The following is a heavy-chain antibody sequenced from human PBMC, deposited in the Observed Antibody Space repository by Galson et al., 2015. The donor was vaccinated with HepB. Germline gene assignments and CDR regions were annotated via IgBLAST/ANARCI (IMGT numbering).Heavy chain of an antibody. J-gene: IGHJ6*04. D-gene: IGHD3-3*02. V-gene: IGHV1-69*13. CDR2: IISPFAAV. Sequence: SVKVSCKASGGTFSRYPISWARQAPGQGLEWMGGIISPFAAVKYAQKFQGRLTITADDFTSTAYMELSRLRSEDTAIYYCARDTIFGEIIGRGMEVWGTGTTVTVSS. CDR1: GGTFSRYP. CDR3: ARDTIFGEIIGRGMEV.